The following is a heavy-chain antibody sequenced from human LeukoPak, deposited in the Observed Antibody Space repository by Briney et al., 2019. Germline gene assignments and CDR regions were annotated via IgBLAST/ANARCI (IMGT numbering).Heavy chain of an antibody. CDR2: IRFTGSYI. V-gene: IGHV3-21*01. D-gene: IGHD6-13*01. CDR1: GFTFSSYS. Sequence: PGGSLRLSCAASGFTFSSYSMNWVRQAPGRGLEWVSSIRFTGSYIYYADSVKGRFTISRDDAKNLLSLQMISLRVEDTAVYYCARRAAGIDYWGQGTLVTVSS. CDR3: ARRAAGIDY. J-gene: IGHJ4*02.